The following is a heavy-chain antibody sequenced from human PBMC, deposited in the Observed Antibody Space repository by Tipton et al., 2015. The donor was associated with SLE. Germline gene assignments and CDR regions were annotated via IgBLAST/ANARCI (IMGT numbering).Heavy chain of an antibody. CDR2: INHSGST. CDR3: ARGRELGRDDAFDI. D-gene: IGHD1-1*01. CDR1: GGSFSGYY. J-gene: IGHJ3*02. V-gene: IGHV4-34*01. Sequence: TLSLTCAVYGGSFSGYYWSWIRQPPGKGLEWIGEINHSGSTNYNPSLKSRFTISVETSKNQFSLKLSSVTAADTAVYYCARGRELGRDDAFDIWGQGTMVTVSS.